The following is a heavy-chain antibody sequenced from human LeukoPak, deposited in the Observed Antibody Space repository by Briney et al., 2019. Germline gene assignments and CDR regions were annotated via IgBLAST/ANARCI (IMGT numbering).Heavy chain of an antibody. V-gene: IGHV4-59*12. J-gene: IGHJ4*02. D-gene: IGHD3-10*01. CDR1: GGSISSYY. Sequence: SETLSLTCTVSGGSISSYYWSWIRQPPGKGLEWIGYIYYSGSTNYNPSLKSRVTISVDTSKNQFSLKLSSVTAADTAVYYCARELLWFGESGGFGYWGQGTLVTVSS. CDR3: ARELLWFGESGGFGY. CDR2: IYYSGST.